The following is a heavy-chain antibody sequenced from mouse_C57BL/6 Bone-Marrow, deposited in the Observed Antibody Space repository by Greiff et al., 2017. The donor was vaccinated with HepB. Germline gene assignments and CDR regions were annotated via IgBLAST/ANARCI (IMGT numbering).Heavy chain of an antibody. CDR1: GFSLTSYG. V-gene: IGHV2-2*01. Sequence: QVHVKQSGPGLVQPSQSLSITCTVSGFSLTSYGVHWVRQSPGKGLEWLGVIWSGGSTDYNAAFISRLSISKDNSKSQVFFKMNSLQADDTAIYYCARNDGYYFAWFAYWGQGTLVTVSA. D-gene: IGHD2-3*01. CDR3: ARNDGYYFAWFAY. CDR2: IWSGGST. J-gene: IGHJ3*01.